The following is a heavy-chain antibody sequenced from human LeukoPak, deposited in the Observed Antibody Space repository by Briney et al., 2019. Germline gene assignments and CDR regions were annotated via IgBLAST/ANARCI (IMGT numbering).Heavy chain of an antibody. D-gene: IGHD3-10*01. V-gene: IGHV3-23*01. CDR3: ASTMVRGVWGVYYYYMDV. J-gene: IGHJ6*03. CDR1: GLTFSSYA. CDR2: ISGSGGST. Sequence: PGGSLRLSCAASGLTFSSYAMSWVRQAPGKGLEWVSDISGSGGSTYYADSVKGRFTISRDNSKNTLYLQMNSLRAEDTAVYYCASTMVRGVWGVYYYYMDVWGKGTTVTISS.